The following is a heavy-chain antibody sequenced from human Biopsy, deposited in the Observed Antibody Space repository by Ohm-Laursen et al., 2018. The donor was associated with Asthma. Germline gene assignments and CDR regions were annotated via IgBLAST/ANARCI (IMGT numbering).Heavy chain of an antibody. CDR2: IYNDGRA. CDR1: EFSVSSSY. V-gene: IGHV3-53*01. Sequence: SLRLSCAASEFSVSSSYMSWVRQAPGKGLEWVSVIYNDGRAHYADSVKGRFTVSRDNSKNTLFLQMNSLRAEDTAVYYCTRTTTVTTTYAMDVWGRGTTVTVSS. J-gene: IGHJ6*02. D-gene: IGHD4-17*01. CDR3: TRTTTVTTTYAMDV.